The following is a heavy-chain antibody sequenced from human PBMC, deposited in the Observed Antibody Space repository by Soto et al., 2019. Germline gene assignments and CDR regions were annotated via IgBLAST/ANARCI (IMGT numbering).Heavy chain of an antibody. D-gene: IGHD2-21*02. V-gene: IGHV3-33*01. Sequence: GWSLRLSCAASVFTFSSYGMHWFRQAPGKGLEWVAVIWYDGSNKYYADSVKGRFTTSRDNSKNTLYLQMNSLRAEDTAVYYCATTPTQEYCGGDCFIWGQGTMVTVSS. J-gene: IGHJ3*02. CDR1: VFTFSSYG. CDR2: IWYDGSNK. CDR3: ATTPTQEYCGGDCFI.